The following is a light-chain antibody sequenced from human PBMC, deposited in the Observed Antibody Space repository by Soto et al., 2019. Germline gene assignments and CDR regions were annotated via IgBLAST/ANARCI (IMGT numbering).Light chain of an antibody. CDR2: DAS. J-gene: IGKJ1*01. CDR1: QSVSSY. Sequence: EIVLTQSPATLSLSPGERATLSCRASQSVSSYLAWYQQKPGQAPRLLIYDASNRATGIPARFSGSGSGTEFTLNISSLQSEDFAVYYCQQYGTSPATFGQGTKVDIK. CDR3: QQYGTSPAT. V-gene: IGKV3-11*01.